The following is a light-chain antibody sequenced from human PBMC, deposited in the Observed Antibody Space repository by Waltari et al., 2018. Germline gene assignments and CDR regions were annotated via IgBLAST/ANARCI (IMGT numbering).Light chain of an antibody. J-gene: IGKJ1*01. V-gene: IGKV3-11*01. CDR3: QQRSNWPRT. CDR2: DAS. Sequence: EILLTQSPATLSLSPGDRATLSCRASQSVISYLALYQQKPGQAPRLLIYDASNRATGIPARFSGSGSVTDFTLTISSLEPEDFAVYYCQQRSNWPRTFGQGTKVEIK. CDR1: QSVISY.